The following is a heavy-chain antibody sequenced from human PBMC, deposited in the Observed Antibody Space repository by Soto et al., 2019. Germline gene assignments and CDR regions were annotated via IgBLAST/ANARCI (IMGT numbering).Heavy chain of an antibody. D-gene: IGHD6-19*01. Sequence: GGSLRLSCATSGFTFGDYAMGWFRQAPGKGLEWVSSIRAKAYGGATAYAASVKGRFTISRDDSRGIAYLQMDSLIIEDNGVYYCHREVITRVAGLESWGQGTLVTVSS. V-gene: IGHV3-49*03. CDR1: GFTFGDYA. CDR2: IRAKAYGGAT. CDR3: HREVITRVAGLES. J-gene: IGHJ4*02.